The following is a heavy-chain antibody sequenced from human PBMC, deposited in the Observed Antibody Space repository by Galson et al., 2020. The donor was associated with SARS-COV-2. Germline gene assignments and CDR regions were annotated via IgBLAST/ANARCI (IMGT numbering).Heavy chain of an antibody. CDR2: ILYSGRT. V-gene: IGHV4-61*01. D-gene: IGHD5-18*01. Sequence: ASETLSLTCTVSGGSVSSDTNYWNWIRQPPGQGLEWIGNILYSGRTNYNPSLEGRVTISVETSKNQFSLRLRSATAADTAVYFCAGGYTYGSRLFQYWGRGTLVTVSS. CDR1: GGSVSSDTNY. CDR3: AGGYTYGSRLFQY. J-gene: IGHJ1*01.